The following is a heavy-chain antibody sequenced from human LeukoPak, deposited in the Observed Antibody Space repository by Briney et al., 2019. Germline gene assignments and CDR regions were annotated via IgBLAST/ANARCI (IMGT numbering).Heavy chain of an antibody. CDR3: ARVVRLVGANFYFDY. CDR1: GGSISSSSYY. Sequence: SETLSLTCTVSGGSISSSSYYWGWIRQPPGKGLEWIGSIYYSGSTYYNPSLKSRVTISVDTSKNQFSLKLSSVTAADTAVYYCARVVRLVGANFYFDYWGQGTLVTVSS. CDR2: IYYSGST. J-gene: IGHJ4*02. V-gene: IGHV4-39*07. D-gene: IGHD1-26*01.